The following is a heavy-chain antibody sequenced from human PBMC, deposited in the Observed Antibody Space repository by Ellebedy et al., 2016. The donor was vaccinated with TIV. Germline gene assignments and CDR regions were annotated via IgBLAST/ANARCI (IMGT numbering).Heavy chain of an antibody. CDR3: ARQRGTSIADRHIFEQ. V-gene: IGHV4-34*01. Sequence: SETLSLXXAVSGGSLSGYYWSWVRQSPGKGLEWIGEINHSGSTNYFPSLKSRVTISVDTSKNQVSLNLTSVTAADTTMYFCARQRGTSIADRHIFEQWGQGTLVTVSS. CDR2: INHSGST. D-gene: IGHD6-6*01. CDR1: GGSLSGYY. J-gene: IGHJ4*02.